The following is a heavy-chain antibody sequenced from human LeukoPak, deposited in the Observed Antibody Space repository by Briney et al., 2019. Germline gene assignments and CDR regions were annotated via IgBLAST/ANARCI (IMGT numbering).Heavy chain of an antibody. J-gene: IGHJ1*01. CDR3: ARRRYYDSTGYLD. CDR1: GGYISSSSYY. D-gene: IGHD3-22*01. Sequence: SETLSLTRTVSGGYISSSSYYWGWVRQPPGKGLEWIGDIYYSGRTYYSSSLKSRLPISLDTSKNQFSLKVNSVTAAHTSVYYCARRRYYDSTGYLDWGQGTLVSISP. CDR2: IYYSGRT. V-gene: IGHV4-39*01.